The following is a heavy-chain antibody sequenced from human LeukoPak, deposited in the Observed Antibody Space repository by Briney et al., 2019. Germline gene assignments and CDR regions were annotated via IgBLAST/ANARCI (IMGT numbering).Heavy chain of an antibody. CDR1: GGSISSGGYS. D-gene: IGHD5-12*01. Sequence: TLSLTCAVSGGSISSGGYSWSWIRQPPGKGLEWIGYIYHSGSTYYNPSLKSRVTISVDRSKNQFSLKLSSVTAADTAVYYCARGYSGYDYWGQGTLVTVSS. V-gene: IGHV4-30-2*01. J-gene: IGHJ4*02. CDR3: ARGYSGYDY. CDR2: IYHSGST.